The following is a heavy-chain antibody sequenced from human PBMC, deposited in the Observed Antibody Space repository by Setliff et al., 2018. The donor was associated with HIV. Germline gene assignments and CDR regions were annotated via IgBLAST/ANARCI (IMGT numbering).Heavy chain of an antibody. CDR1: GYIFSHYG. V-gene: IGHV1-18*01. J-gene: IGHJ6*03. CDR2: ISGYTGIT. D-gene: IGHD2-15*01. Sequence: GASVKVSCKISGYIFSHYGVTWVRQAPGQGLEYMGYISGYTGITHYAQSFQGRVTMTTDPSKYTAYMELRSLRSDDTAVYYCARMRSCSGGSCLPGALYYYHMDVWGKGTTVTVSS. CDR3: ARMRSCSGGSCLPGALYYYHMDV.